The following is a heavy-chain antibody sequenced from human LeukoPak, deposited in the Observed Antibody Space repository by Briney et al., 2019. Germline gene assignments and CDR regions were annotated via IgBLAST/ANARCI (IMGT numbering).Heavy chain of an antibody. D-gene: IGHD2-2*01. V-gene: IGHV3-23*01. J-gene: IGHJ5*02. Sequence: GGSLRLSCAASGFTFSIYAMSWVRQAPGKGLEWVSAISGSGGNTYYADSVKGRFTISRDNSKNTLYLQMNSLRADDTAVYYCARDGPASNWFDPWGQGTLVTVSS. CDR1: GFTFSIYA. CDR2: ISGSGGNT. CDR3: ARDGPASNWFDP.